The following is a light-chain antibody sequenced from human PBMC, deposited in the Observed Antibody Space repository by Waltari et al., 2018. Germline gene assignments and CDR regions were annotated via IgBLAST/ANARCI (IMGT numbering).Light chain of an antibody. Sequence: QSVLTQPPSVSGAPGQRVTISCTGNSSNIGTGYEVHWYQQLPGRAPNPLIFDNVNRASGVPDRFSGSNSSASASLAITGLQAEDEADYYCQSFDISLRSWVFGGGTKLTVL. CDR2: DNV. J-gene: IGLJ3*02. CDR3: QSFDISLRSWV. CDR1: SSNIGTGYE. V-gene: IGLV1-40*01.